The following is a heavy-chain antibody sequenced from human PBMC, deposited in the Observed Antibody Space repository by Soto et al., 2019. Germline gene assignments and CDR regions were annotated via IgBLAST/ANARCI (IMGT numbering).Heavy chain of an antibody. CDR2: IYHGGST. V-gene: IGHV4-38-2*01. CDR1: GYSISSGYY. D-gene: IGHD3-10*01. Sequence: PSETLSLTCAVSGYSISSGYYWGWLRQPPGKGLEWIGSIYHGGSTYYNPTLNSRVTLSIDMTNNHVSLNLSSVTAADTAVYYCARGPRGYVYYHGMDVWGQGTTVTVSS. CDR3: ARGPRGYVYYHGMDV. J-gene: IGHJ6*02.